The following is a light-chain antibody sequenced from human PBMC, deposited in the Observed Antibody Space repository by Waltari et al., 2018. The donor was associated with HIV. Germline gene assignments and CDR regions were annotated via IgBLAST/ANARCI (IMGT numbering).Light chain of an antibody. CDR2: KAS. CDR1: QRVSSW. CDR3: QQYNSYWT. Sequence: IQMTQSPSTLSATVRDTVTITCRASQRVSSWLAWYQQTPGKAPKPLIYKASSLERRAPARFSGSGSGTEFTLTMSSLQPDEFATYYCQQYNSYWTFGQGTKVEIK. J-gene: IGKJ1*01. V-gene: IGKV1-5*03.